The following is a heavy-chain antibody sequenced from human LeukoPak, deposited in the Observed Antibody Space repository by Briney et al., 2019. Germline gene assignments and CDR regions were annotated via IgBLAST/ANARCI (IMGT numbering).Heavy chain of an antibody. Sequence: ASVRVSCTASAYTFTSYDINWVRQTPGQGLERMGWMNPNSGNTGYAQGFQGRVTMTRDNSISTAYMELSNLTSEDTAVYFCARVSGFERKDSFSYWGQGTLVTVSS. CDR2: MNPNSGNT. CDR3: ARVSGFERKDSFSY. D-gene: IGHD5-12*01. V-gene: IGHV1-8*01. J-gene: IGHJ4*02. CDR1: AYTFTSYD.